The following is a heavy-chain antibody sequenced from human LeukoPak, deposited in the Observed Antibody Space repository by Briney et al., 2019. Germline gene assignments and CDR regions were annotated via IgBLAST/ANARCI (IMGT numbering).Heavy chain of an antibody. J-gene: IGHJ5*02. D-gene: IGHD6-6*01. Sequence: ASVKVSSKASGYTFTSYDINWVRQATGQGLEWMGWMNPNSGNTGYARKFQGRVTMTRNTSISTAYMELSSLRSEDTAVYYCARGRRIAARPGSRYFDPWGQGTLVTVSS. CDR1: GYTFTSYD. CDR2: MNPNSGNT. V-gene: IGHV1-8*01. CDR3: ARGRRIAARPGSRYFDP.